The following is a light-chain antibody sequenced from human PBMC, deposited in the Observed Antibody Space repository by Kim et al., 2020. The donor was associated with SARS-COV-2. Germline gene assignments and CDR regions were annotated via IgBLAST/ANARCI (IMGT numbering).Light chain of an antibody. CDR1: SSDVGGYNY. J-gene: IGLJ1*01. CDR3: SSYTSSSTLGV. CDR2: DVS. Sequence: QSITISCTGTSSDVGGYNYVSWYQQHPGKAPKLMIYDVSKRPSGVSNRFSGSKSGNMASLTISGLQAEDEADYYCSSYTSSSTLGVFGTGTKVTVL. V-gene: IGLV2-14*04.